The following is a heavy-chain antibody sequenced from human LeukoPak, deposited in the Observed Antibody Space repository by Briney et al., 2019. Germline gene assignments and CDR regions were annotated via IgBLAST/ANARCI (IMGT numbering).Heavy chain of an antibody. J-gene: IGHJ6*02. CDR3: AKEGTDYGDYYYGMDV. CDR1: GFTFSSYG. Sequence: PGGSLRLSCAASGFTFSSYGMHWVRQAPGKGLEWVAVISYDGSNKYYADSVKGRFTISRDNSKNTLYLQMNSLRAEDTAVYYCAKEGTDYGDYYYGMDVWGQGTTVTVSS. D-gene: IGHD4-17*01. CDR2: ISYDGSNK. V-gene: IGHV3-30*18.